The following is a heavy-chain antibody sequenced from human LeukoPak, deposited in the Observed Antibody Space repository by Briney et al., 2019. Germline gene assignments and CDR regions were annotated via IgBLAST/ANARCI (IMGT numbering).Heavy chain of an antibody. Sequence: KPSETLSLTCTVSGGSISTYYWNWIRQPPGKGLEWIGYIYHSGSTNYNPSLQSRVTISVDKSKNQFSLKLSSVTAADTAVYYCAIIAAAGTFDYWGQGTLVTVSS. V-gene: IGHV4-59*12. D-gene: IGHD6-13*01. CDR2: IYHSGST. J-gene: IGHJ4*02. CDR3: AIIAAAGTFDY. CDR1: GGSISTYY.